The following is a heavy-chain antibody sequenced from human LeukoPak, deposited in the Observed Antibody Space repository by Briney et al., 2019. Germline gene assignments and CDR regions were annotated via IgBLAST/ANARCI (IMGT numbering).Heavy chain of an antibody. CDR3: ARGGSGSYHIDY. D-gene: IGHD1-26*01. J-gene: IGHJ4*02. CDR1: GYTFTSYD. V-gene: IGHV1-8*01. CDR2: MNPNSGNT. Sequence: ASVKVSCKASGYTFTSYDINWVRQATGQGLEWMGWMNPNSGNTGYAQKFQGRVTMTRNTSLSTAYMELSSLRSEDTAVYYCARGGSGSYHIDYWGQGTLVTVSS.